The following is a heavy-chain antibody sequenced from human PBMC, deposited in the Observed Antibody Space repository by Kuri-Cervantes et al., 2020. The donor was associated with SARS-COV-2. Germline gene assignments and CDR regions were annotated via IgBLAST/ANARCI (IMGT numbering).Heavy chain of an antibody. J-gene: IGHJ1*01. CDR1: GGSIRSDGYY. Sequence: SETLSLTCSVSGGSIRSDGYYWSWIRQRPGKGLEWIGYIYQSGGTYYNPSLKSRVIISVDRSKNQFSLKLESVTAADTAVYYCGRGGDYDYSSGYSQYVQHWGQGTQVTVSS. V-gene: IGHV4-30-2*01. CDR2: IYQSGGT. CDR3: GRGGDYDYSSGYSQYVQH. D-gene: IGHD3-3*01.